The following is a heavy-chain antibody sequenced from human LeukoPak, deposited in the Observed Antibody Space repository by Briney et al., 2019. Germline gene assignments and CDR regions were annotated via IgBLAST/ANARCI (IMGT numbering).Heavy chain of an antibody. D-gene: IGHD3-10*01. V-gene: IGHV3-30*04. CDR2: ISYDGRQN. CDR3: AKDYYYGSGSYSLDY. J-gene: IGHJ4*02. Sequence: GGSLRLSCAASGFTFSTYAMNWVRQAPGKGLEWVAVISYDGRQNYYADSVKGRFTISRDNSKDTLYLQMNSLRDEDSAAYYCAKDYYYGSGSYSLDYWGQGTLVTVSS. CDR1: GFTFSTYA.